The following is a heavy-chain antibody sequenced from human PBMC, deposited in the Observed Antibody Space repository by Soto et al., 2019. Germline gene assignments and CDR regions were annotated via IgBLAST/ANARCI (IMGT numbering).Heavy chain of an antibody. J-gene: IGHJ6*02. V-gene: IGHV1-69*05. D-gene: IGHD3-22*01. CDR2: LVPIFGTR. CDR3: ARPYEGGYSSNHHYYYALDV. CDR1: GGTFSRYS. Sequence: QVQLVQSGAAVTKPGSSVKVSCKISGGTFSRYSISWVRQAPGQGLEWMGGLVPIFGTRNYAQKFQHRVTITTDESATTAHRDLSNLRSEDTAVYYCARPYEGGYSSNHHYYYALDVWVQGTAVTFAS.